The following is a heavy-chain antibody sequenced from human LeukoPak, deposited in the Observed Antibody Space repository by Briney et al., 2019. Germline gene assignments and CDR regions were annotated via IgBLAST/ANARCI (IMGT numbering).Heavy chain of an antibody. V-gene: IGHV3-33*01. J-gene: IGHJ4*02. CDR3: ARDGYYYDSSGYYPIPHYYFDY. D-gene: IGHD3-22*01. CDR1: GFTFSSYG. Sequence: GGSQRLSCAASGFTFSSYGMHWVRQAPGKGLEWVAVIWYDGSNKYYADSVKGRFTISRDNSKNTLYLQMNSLRAEDTAVYYCARDGYYYDSSGYYPIPHYYFDYWGQGTLVTVSS. CDR2: IWYDGSNK.